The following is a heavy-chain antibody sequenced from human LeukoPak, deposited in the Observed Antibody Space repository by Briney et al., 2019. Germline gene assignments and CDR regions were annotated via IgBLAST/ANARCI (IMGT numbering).Heavy chain of an antibody. D-gene: IGHD6-19*01. Sequence: GGSLRLSCAASGFTFSSYSMSWVRQAPGKGLEWVSSISSSSSYIYYADSVKGRFTISRDNAKNSPYLQMNSLRAEDTAVYYCARAEQWMSYYFDYWGQGTLVTVSS. J-gene: IGHJ4*02. CDR3: ARAEQWMSYYFDY. V-gene: IGHV3-21*01. CDR2: ISSSSSYI. CDR1: GFTFSSYS.